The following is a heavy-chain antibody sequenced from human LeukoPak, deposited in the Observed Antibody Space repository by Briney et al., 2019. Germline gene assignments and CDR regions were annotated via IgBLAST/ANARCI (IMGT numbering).Heavy chain of an antibody. V-gene: IGHV4-59*08. J-gene: IGHJ4*02. D-gene: IGHD3-10*01. CDR3: ARGSILLDY. CDR1: GGSISSYY. CDR2: IYYSGSI. Sequence: KSSETLSLTCTVSGGSISSYYWSWIRQPPGKGLQWIGYIYYSGSINYNPSLKSRVTISVDTSKNQFSLKLSSVTAADTAVYYCARGSILLDYWGQGTLVTVSS.